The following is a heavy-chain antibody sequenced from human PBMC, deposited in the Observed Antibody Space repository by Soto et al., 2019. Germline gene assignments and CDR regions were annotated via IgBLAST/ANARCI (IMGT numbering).Heavy chain of an antibody. CDR3: ATRSSGGSCYHDPCFDY. D-gene: IGHD2-15*01. Sequence: QVQLVQSGAEVKKPGSSVKVSCKASGGTFSSYAITWVRQAPGQGLERMGGISPIFGTANYAQKFQGRVTITADKATRTAYMELSSLRSEDTAVYYCATRSSGGSCYHDPCFDYWGKGTLVTVSS. CDR2: ISPIFGTA. V-gene: IGHV1-69*06. J-gene: IGHJ4*02. CDR1: GGTFSSYA.